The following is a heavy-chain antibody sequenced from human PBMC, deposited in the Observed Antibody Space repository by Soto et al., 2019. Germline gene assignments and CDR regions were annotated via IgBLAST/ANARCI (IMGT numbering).Heavy chain of an antibody. V-gene: IGHV2-5*01. J-gene: IGHJ5*02. D-gene: IGHD6-19*01. Sequence: QITLKESGPTLVKPTQTLTLTCIFSGFSLRTSGVGVGWIRQPPGKALEWLGFIYWNDDKRYSPSLKSRLTITKDTSKNQVDLTMPHMDPVDTATYYCAKSGSSGWYGWFDPWGKGTLVTVSS. CDR1: GFSLRTSGVG. CDR3: AKSGSSGWYGWFDP. CDR2: IYWNDDK.